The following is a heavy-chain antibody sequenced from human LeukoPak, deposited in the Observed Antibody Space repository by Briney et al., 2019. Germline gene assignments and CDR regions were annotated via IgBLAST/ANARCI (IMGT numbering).Heavy chain of an antibody. CDR1: GGSISSSNW. CDR2: IYYSGST. J-gene: IGHJ4*02. D-gene: IGHD3-3*01. Sequence: SGTLSLTCAVSGGSISSSNWWSWVRQPPGKGLEWIGSIYYSGSTYYGPSLKSRVTLSVDTSKNQFSLKLSSVTAADTAVYYCARDPWYYDFWSGYYTRNFDYWGQGTLVTVSS. V-gene: IGHV4-4*02. CDR3: ARDPWYYDFWSGYYTRNFDY.